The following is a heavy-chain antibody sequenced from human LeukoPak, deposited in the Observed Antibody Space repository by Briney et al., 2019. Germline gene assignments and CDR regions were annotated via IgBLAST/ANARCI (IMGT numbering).Heavy chain of an antibody. V-gene: IGHV3-23*01. Sequence: GGSLRLSCVASGLTFGSNSMSWVRQPPGMGLEWVSGISVSGITVYADSVKGRLTISRDNSKNTLYLQMNNLRAEDTALYYCARDQWLQFFDYWGQGTLVTVSS. CDR2: ISVSGIT. D-gene: IGHD5-24*01. CDR1: GLTFGSNS. CDR3: ARDQWLQFFDY. J-gene: IGHJ4*02.